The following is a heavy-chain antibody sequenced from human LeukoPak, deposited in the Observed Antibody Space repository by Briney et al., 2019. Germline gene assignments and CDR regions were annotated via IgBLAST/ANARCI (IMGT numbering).Heavy chain of an antibody. Sequence: ASVKVSCKASGYTFTSYDINWVRQATGQGLEWMGWMNPNSGNTGYAQKFQGRVTITRNTSISTAYMELSSLRSEDTAVYYCARVAYMVRGVITENAFDIWGQGTMVTVS. V-gene: IGHV1-8*03. CDR2: MNPNSGNT. CDR1: GYTFTSYD. J-gene: IGHJ3*02. D-gene: IGHD3-10*01. CDR3: ARVAYMVRGVITENAFDI.